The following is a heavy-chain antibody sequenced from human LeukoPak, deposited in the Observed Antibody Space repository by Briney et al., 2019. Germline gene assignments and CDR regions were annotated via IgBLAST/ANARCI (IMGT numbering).Heavy chain of an antibody. CDR1: GSSISGDSF. CDR3: VRAAVDGPGHNAFDI. V-gene: IGHV4-38-2*01. CDR2: INHRGTS. D-gene: IGHD6-19*01. Sequence: PSETLSLTCAVSGSSISGDSFWGWIRQPPGKGLEGIGTINHRGTSYYNPSLMSRVTMSVDTSKNHFSLKLTSVTATDTAVYYSVRAAVDGPGHNAFDIWGQGTMVTVSS. J-gene: IGHJ3*02.